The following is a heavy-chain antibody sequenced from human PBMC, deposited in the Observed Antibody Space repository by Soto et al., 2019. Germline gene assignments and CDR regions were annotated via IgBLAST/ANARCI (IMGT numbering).Heavy chain of an antibody. CDR1: GYTSTTYW. CDR2: IYPGDSDT. J-gene: IGHJ6*02. CDR3: ARGVAAGTNYYFYYGMDV. V-gene: IGHV5-51*01. Sequence: GESLKISCEASGYTSTTYWIAWLRQMPGKGLEWMGIIYPGDSDTRYSPSFQGQVTISVDKSISTAYLQWSSLKASDSAMYYCARGVAAGTNYYFYYGMDVWGQGTTVPVS. D-gene: IGHD6-13*01.